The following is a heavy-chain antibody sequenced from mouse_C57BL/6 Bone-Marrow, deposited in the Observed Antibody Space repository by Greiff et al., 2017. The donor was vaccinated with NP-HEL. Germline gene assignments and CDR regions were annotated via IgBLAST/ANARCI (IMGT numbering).Heavy chain of an antibody. CDR3: AREKVYDGSSLYAMDY. CDR1: GYTFTSYW. D-gene: IGHD1-1*01. Sequence: QVQLQQPGAELVKPGASVKMSCKASGYTFTSYWITWVKQRPGQGLEWIGDIYPGSGSTNYNEKFKSKATLTVDTSSSTAYMQLSSLTSEDSAVYYCAREKVYDGSSLYAMDYWGQGTSVTVSS. CDR2: IYPGSGST. J-gene: IGHJ4*01. V-gene: IGHV1-55*01.